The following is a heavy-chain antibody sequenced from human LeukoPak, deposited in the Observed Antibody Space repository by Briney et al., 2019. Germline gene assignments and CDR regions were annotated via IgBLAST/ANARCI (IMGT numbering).Heavy chain of an antibody. D-gene: IGHD3-10*02. CDR1: GSIFTNYW. CDR2: IYPADSDT. V-gene: IGHV5-51*01. J-gene: IGHJ4*02. Sequence: GESLKISSRVCGSIFTNYWIGMVRQMPGKGLESMGIIYPADSDTTYSPSFQGQVTISADKSIDTVYLQWSSLKASDTAMYYCARQGRDCSETRGYYFDYWGQGTLVTVSS. CDR3: ARQGRDCSETRGYYFDY.